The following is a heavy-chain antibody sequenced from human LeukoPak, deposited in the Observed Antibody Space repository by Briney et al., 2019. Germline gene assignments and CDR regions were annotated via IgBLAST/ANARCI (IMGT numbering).Heavy chain of an antibody. J-gene: IGHJ1*01. CDR3: AKGIAAAGSIQH. Sequence: PGGSLRLSCAASGFTFSSYATSWVRQAPGKGLEWVSATSGSGGTTLYADSVKGRFTISRDNSKNTLYLQMNSLRAEDTAVYYCAKGIAAAGSIQHWGQGTLVTVSS. D-gene: IGHD6-13*01. CDR1: GFTFSSYA. V-gene: IGHV3-23*01. CDR2: TSGSGGTT.